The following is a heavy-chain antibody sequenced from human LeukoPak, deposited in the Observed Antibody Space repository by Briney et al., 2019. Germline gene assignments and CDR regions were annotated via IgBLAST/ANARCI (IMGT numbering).Heavy chain of an antibody. CDR3: ARVGSSSSRYYYYMDV. V-gene: IGHV3-21*01. CDR1: GFTFSSYS. CDR2: ISSSSSYI. D-gene: IGHD6-6*01. Sequence: GGSLRLSCAASGFTFSSYSVNWVRQAPGKGLEWVSSISSSSSYIYYADSVKGRFTISRDNAKNSLYLQMNSLRAEDTAVYYCARVGSSSSRYYYYMDVWGKGTTVTVSS. J-gene: IGHJ6*03.